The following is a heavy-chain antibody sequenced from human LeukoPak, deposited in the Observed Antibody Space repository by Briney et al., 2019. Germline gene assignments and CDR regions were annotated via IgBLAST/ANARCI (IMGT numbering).Heavy chain of an antibody. CDR1: GGSISSYY. Sequence: SETLSLTCTVSGGSISSYYWSWIRQPPGKGLEWIGYIYYSGSTNYNPSLKSRVTISIDTSKNQFSLKLSSVTAADTAVYYCARGYSNYGYTFDMWGQGTMVTVSS. D-gene: IGHD4-11*01. J-gene: IGHJ3*02. V-gene: IGHV4-59*01. CDR2: IYYSGST. CDR3: ARGYSNYGYTFDM.